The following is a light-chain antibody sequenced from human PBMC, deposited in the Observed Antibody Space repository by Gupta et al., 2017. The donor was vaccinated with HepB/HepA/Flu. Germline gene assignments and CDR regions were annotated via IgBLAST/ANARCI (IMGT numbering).Light chain of an antibody. J-gene: IGLJ3*02. CDR3: SSYTTTTVLV. CDR1: GSDIGDYNY. Sequence: QSALTQPASVSGSPGQSITISCTGSGSDIGDYNYVSWYQQQPGKAPKLIICDVRDRPSGVSNRFSGAKSANTAFLDISGLQAEDEADYYCSSYTTTTVLVFGGGTKLTVL. V-gene: IGLV2-14*03. CDR2: DVR.